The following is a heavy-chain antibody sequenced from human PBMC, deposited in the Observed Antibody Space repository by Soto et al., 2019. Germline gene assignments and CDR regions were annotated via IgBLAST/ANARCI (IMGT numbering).Heavy chain of an antibody. CDR3: ARVPFRSGLYYDYMDV. CDR2: IYYSGST. D-gene: IGHD1-26*01. Sequence: SETLSLTCTVSGGSIGSYYWSWIRQPPGKGLEWIGYIYYSGSTNYNPSLKSRVTISVDTSKNQFSLKLSSVTAADTAVYYCARVPFRSGLYYDYMDVWGKGTTVTVSS. CDR1: GGSIGSYY. V-gene: IGHV4-59*01. J-gene: IGHJ6*03.